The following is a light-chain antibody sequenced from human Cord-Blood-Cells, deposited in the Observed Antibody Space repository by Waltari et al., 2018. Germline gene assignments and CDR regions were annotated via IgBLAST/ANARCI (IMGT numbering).Light chain of an antibody. V-gene: IGLV2-14*04. Sequence: PGQSITISCTGTSSDVGGYNYVSWYQQHPGKAPKLMIYDVSNRPSGVSNRFSGSKSGNTASLTISGLQAEDEADYYCSSYTSSSIFYVFGTGTKVTVL. CDR3: SSYTSSSIFYV. CDR1: SSDVGGYNY. CDR2: DVS. J-gene: IGLJ1*01.